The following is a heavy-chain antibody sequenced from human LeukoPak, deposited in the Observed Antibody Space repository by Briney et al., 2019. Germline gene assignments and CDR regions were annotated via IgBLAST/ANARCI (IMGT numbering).Heavy chain of an antibody. Sequence: GGSLRLSCAASGSTFSSYEMNWVRQAPGKGLVWVSRINSDGSSTSYADSVKGRFTISRDNAKNTLYLQMNSLRAEDTAVYYCARVKYYYDSSGYYSFDYWGQGTLVTVSS. CDR1: GSTFSSYE. D-gene: IGHD3-22*01. CDR3: ARVKYYYDSSGYYSFDY. J-gene: IGHJ4*02. CDR2: INSDGSST. V-gene: IGHV3-74*01.